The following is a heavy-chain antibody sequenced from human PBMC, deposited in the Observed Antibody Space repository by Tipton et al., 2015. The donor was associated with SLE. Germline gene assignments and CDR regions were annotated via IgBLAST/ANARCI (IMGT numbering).Heavy chain of an antibody. CDR2: IYYSGST. CDR1: GGSISSSSYY. J-gene: IGHJ3*02. CDR3: ARGVQLSPRAFDI. V-gene: IGHV4-39*07. D-gene: IGHD2-2*01. Sequence: TLSLTCTVSGGSISSSSYYWGWIRQPPGKGLEWIGSIYYSGSTYYNPSLKSRVTISVDTSKNRFSLKLSSVTAADTAVYYCARGVQLSPRAFDIWGQGTMVTVSS.